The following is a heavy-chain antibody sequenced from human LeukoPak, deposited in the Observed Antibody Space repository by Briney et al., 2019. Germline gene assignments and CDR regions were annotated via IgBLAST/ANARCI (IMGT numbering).Heavy chain of an antibody. CDR1: GFTFSSYS. Sequence: GGSLRLSCAASGFTFSSYSMNWVRQAPGKGLEWVSSISSSSSYIYYADSVKGRFTISRDNAKNSLYLQVNSLRAEDTAVYYCARDLKLEWYAFDIWGQGTMVTVSS. D-gene: IGHD3-3*01. V-gene: IGHV3-21*01. J-gene: IGHJ3*02. CDR2: ISSSSSYI. CDR3: ARDLKLEWYAFDI.